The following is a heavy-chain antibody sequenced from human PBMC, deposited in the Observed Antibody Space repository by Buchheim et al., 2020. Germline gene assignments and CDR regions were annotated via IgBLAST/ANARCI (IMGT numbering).Heavy chain of an antibody. V-gene: IGHV4-39*01. D-gene: IGHD1-26*01. J-gene: IGHJ4*02. CDR1: GGSISSSSYY. Sequence: QLQLQESGPGLVKPSETLSLTCTVSGGSISSSSYYWGWIRQPPGQGLVWIGSIYYSGSTYYNSSLKSRVTISVDTSKNLFSLKLSSVTAADTAVYYCARRDIIVGATFDYWGQRTL. CDR3: ARRDIIVGATFDY. CDR2: IYYSGST.